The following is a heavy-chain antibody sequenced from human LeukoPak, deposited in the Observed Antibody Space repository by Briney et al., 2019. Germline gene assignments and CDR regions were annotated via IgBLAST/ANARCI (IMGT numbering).Heavy chain of an antibody. J-gene: IGHJ4*02. CDR1: GFTFSSYA. D-gene: IGHD6-19*01. CDR3: ARDPISVAWFDY. CDR2: ISYDGSNK. V-gene: IGHV3-30-3*01. Sequence: GGSLRLSCAASGFTFSSYAMHWVRQAPGEGLEWVAVISYDGSNKYYADSVKGRFTISRDNSKNTLYLQMNSLRAEDTAVYYCARDPISVAWFDYWGQGTLVTVSS.